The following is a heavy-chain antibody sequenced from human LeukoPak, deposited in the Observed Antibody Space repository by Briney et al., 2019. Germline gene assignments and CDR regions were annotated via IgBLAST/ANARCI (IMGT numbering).Heavy chain of an antibody. Sequence: SETLSLTCTVSGDSISSYYWSWIRQPPGKGLEWIGYSYYSGYISYNPSLKSRVTISVDTSKNQFSLNLRSVTAADTAVYYYARDAMTNTNYFDYWAQGTLVTVSS. CDR1: GDSISSYY. CDR2: SYYSGYI. D-gene: IGHD2/OR15-2a*01. V-gene: IGHV4-59*01. J-gene: IGHJ4*02. CDR3: ARDAMTNTNYFDY.